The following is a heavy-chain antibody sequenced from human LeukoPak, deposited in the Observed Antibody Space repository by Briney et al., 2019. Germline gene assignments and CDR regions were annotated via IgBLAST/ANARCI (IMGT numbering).Heavy chain of an antibody. CDR3: ATDGAGFDT. CDR1: GFTFNDYY. CDR2: INIGGTNT. Sequence: GGSLRLSCAASGFTFNDYYMSWIRQAPGKGLEWLSYINIGGTNTHYADSVKGRFTISRDNAKKSLYLEMNTLRAEDTAVYYCATDGAGFDTWGQGVLVTVSS. V-gene: IGHV3-11*01. J-gene: IGHJ5*02.